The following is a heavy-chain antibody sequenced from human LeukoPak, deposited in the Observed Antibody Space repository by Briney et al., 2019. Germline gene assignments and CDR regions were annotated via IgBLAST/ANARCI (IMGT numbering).Heavy chain of an antibody. Sequence: SETLSLTCTVSGDSINSSYWSWLRQPPGKGLEWIGYMCHSGSTNYNPSLKSRVTISVDTSRNQFSLRLTSATAADTAVYYCARGGGLWFGEPNNWFDPWGQGILVTVAS. CDR2: MCHSGST. D-gene: IGHD3-10*01. V-gene: IGHV4-59*01. CDR1: GDSINSSY. J-gene: IGHJ5*02. CDR3: ARGGGLWFGEPNNWFDP.